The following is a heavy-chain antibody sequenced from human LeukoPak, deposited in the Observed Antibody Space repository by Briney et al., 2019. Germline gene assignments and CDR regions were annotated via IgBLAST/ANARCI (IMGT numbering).Heavy chain of an antibody. Sequence: GESLKISCKGSGYPFPTYWIGWVRQMPGKGVEWMGSIYPFDSDTRYSPSFQGQVTISADKSISTAYLQWSSLKASDTAMYYCARAYYYDSSGYHPLDYWGQGTLVSVSS. V-gene: IGHV5-51*01. CDR3: ARAYYYDSSGYHPLDY. D-gene: IGHD3-22*01. J-gene: IGHJ4*02. CDR2: IYPFDSDT. CDR1: GYPFPTYW.